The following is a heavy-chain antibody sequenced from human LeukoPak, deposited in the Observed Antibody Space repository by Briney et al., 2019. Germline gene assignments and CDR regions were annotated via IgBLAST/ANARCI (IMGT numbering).Heavy chain of an antibody. V-gene: IGHV4-39*07. CDR1: GGSISGSSYY. Sequence: PSETLSLTCTVSGGSISGSSYYWGWIRQPPGKGLEWIGSIYYSGSTYYNPSLKSRVTISVDTSKNQFSLKLSSVTAADTAVYYCARVGAYIRSFDYWGQGTLVTVSS. D-gene: IGHD1-26*01. CDR3: ARVGAYIRSFDY. J-gene: IGHJ4*02. CDR2: IYYSGST.